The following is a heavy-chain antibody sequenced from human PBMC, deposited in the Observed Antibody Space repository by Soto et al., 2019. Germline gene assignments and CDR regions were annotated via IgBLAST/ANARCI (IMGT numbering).Heavy chain of an antibody. Sequence: EVQLVESGGGLVQPGGSLRLSCAASGFTFSSYWKSWVRQAPGKGLEWVANIKPDGSEKHYVDSVKGRFTFSRDNAKNSLYLQMDGLRAEDTAVYYCARVGCGGGTCYNYWGQGTLVTVSS. CDR1: GFTFSSYW. CDR2: IKPDGSEK. CDR3: ARVGCGGGTCYNY. D-gene: IGHD2-15*01. J-gene: IGHJ4*02. V-gene: IGHV3-7*04.